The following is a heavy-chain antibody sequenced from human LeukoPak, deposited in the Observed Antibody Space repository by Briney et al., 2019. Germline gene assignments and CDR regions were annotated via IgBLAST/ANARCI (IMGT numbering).Heavy chain of an antibody. V-gene: IGHV4-59*01. CDR3: ARLNIVVPAASSYYFDY. J-gene: IGHJ4*02. CDR1: GGSISSYY. Sequence: SETLSLTCTVSGGSISSYYWSWIRQPPGKGLEWIGYIHYSGSTNYTPSLKSRVTISVDTSKNQFSLKLSSVTAADTALYYCARLNIVVPAASSYYFDYWGQGTLVTVSS. D-gene: IGHD2-2*01. CDR2: IHYSGST.